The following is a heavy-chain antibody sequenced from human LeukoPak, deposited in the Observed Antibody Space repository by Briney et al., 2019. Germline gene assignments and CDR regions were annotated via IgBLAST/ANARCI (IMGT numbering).Heavy chain of an antibody. Sequence: GGSLRLSCAASGFTFGSNEMTWVRQAPGKGRGWVSYISSSGSTIYYADSVKGRFTISRDNAKNSLYLQMNSLRAEDTAVYYCARDGLWSGPLSCGMDVWGQGTTVTVSS. CDR3: ARDGLWSGPLSCGMDV. CDR2: ISSSGSTI. V-gene: IGHV3-48*03. D-gene: IGHD3-3*01. CDR1: GFTFGSNE. J-gene: IGHJ6*02.